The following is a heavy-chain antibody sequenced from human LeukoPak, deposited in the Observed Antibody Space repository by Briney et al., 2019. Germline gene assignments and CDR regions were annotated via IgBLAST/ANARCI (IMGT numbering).Heavy chain of an antibody. CDR2: IYYSGST. V-gene: IGHV4-31*03. D-gene: IGHD3-22*01. Sequence: SETLSLTCIVSGGSISSGGYYWSWIRQHPGKGLEWIGYIYYSGSTYYNPSLKSRVTISVDTSKNQFSLKLSSVAAADTAVYYCARVGDSSVAFDIWGQGTMVTVSS. J-gene: IGHJ3*02. CDR1: GGSISSGGYY. CDR3: ARVGDSSVAFDI.